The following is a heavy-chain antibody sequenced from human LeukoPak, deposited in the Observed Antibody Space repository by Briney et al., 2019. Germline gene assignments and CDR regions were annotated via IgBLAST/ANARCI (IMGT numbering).Heavy chain of an antibody. V-gene: IGHV3-11*06. Sequence: GGSLRLSCAASGFTFSDYYMSWIRQAPGKGLEWVSYISSSSSYTNYADSVKGRFTISRDNAKNSLSLQMNGQRAEDTAVYYCARARGMDDYGDFRIKWGQGTLVTVSS. CDR3: ARARGMDDYGDFRIK. CDR1: GFTFSDYY. J-gene: IGHJ4*02. D-gene: IGHD4-17*01. CDR2: ISSSSSYT.